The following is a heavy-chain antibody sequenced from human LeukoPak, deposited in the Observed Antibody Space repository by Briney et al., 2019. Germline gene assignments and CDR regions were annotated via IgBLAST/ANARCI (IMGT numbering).Heavy chain of an antibody. CDR1: GGSISSYY. J-gene: IGHJ4*02. V-gene: IGHV4-59*01. D-gene: IGHD5-18*01. Sequence: PSETLSLTCTVSGGSISSYYWSWIRQPPGKGLEGIGYIYYSGSTNYNPSLKSRVTISVDTSKNQFSLKLSSVTAADTAVYYSARVGGYSYGYFDYWGQGTLVTVSS. CDR2: IYYSGST. CDR3: ARVGGYSYGYFDY.